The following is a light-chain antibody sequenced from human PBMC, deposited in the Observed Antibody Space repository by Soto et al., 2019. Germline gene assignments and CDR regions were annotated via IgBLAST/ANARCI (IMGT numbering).Light chain of an antibody. V-gene: IGKV3-15*01. J-gene: IGKJ1*01. CDR1: HSVTTH. CDR3: QQYKKWPRT. CDR2: DAS. Sequence: EIVLTQSPDTLSLSPGERATLSCWASHSVTTHLAWFQQRPGQTPRLLIYDASTRATGIPARFSGSGSGTEFTLTISSLQSEDFAVYYCQQYKKWPRTFGHGTKVDIK.